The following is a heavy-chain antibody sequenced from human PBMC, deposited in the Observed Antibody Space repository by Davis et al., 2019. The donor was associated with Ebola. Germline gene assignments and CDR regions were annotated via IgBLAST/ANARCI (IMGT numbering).Heavy chain of an antibody. Sequence: PSETLSLTCAVSGGSISSSTYYWGWIRQPPGKGLEWIGSIYYGGSTYYNPSLKSRVTISVDTSKNQFSLRLSSVTAADTAVYYCARDLGGYKYPGNWGQGTLVTVSS. CDR1: GGSISSSTYY. J-gene: IGHJ4*02. D-gene: IGHD5-24*01. V-gene: IGHV4-39*07. CDR3: ARDLGGYKYPGN. CDR2: IYYGGST.